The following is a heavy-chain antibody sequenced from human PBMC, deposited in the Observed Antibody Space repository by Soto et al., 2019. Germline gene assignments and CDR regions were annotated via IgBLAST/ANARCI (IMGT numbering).Heavy chain of an antibody. J-gene: IGHJ6*01. D-gene: IGHD1-26*01. Sequence: QVQLVESGGGVVQPGRSLRLSCAASGFTFSSYGMHWVRQAPGKGLEWVAVISYDGSNKYYADSVKGRFTISRDNSKNTLYLQMNSLRAEDTAVYYCAKDRVKWPPLGGMDVW. CDR2: ISYDGSNK. CDR3: AKDRVKWPPLGGMDV. V-gene: IGHV3-30*18. CDR1: GFTFSSYG.